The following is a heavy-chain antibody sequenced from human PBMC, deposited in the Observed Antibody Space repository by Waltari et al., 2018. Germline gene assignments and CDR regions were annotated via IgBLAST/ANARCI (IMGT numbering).Heavy chain of an antibody. CDR1: GGSFSGYY. Sequence: QVQLQQWGAGLLKPSETLSLTCAVYGGSFSGYYWSWIRQPPGKGLEGIGQIIHGGYPNINPILMSLVTLSLDSSNIHISVKLGAWTAADTAVYYCARCSPLPYLWSGQFLGMDVWGQGTTVTVSS. D-gene: IGHD3-3*01. V-gene: IGHV4-34*12. CDR2: IIHGGYP. CDR3: ARCSPLPYLWSGQFLGMDV. J-gene: IGHJ6*02.